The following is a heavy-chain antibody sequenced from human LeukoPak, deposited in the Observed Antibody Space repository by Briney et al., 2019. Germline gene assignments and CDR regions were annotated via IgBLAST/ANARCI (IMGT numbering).Heavy chain of an antibody. D-gene: IGHD3-10*01. Sequence: GSLRLSCAASGFTFSNYWMTWVRQAPGKGLEWVANMNQDGGGKYYVDSVKGRFAISRDNAKNSLYLQMNNLRVEDTAVYYCARGALWAMDVWGKGTTVTISS. CDR3: ARGALWAMDV. V-gene: IGHV3-7*01. CDR2: MNQDGGGK. J-gene: IGHJ6*03. CDR1: GFTFSNYW.